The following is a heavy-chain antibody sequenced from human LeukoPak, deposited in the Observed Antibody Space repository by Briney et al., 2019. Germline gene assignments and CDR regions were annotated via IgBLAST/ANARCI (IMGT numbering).Heavy chain of an antibody. D-gene: IGHD3-10*01. CDR3: ARGMDYYGSGSSYPAFFDY. CDR2: INHSGGT. V-gene: IGHV4-34*01. J-gene: IGHJ4*02. CDR1: GGSFSGYY. Sequence: KPSETLSLTCAVYGGSFSGYYWSWIRQPPGKGLEWIGEINHSGGTNYNPSLKSRVTISVDTSKNQFSLKLSSVTAADTALYYCARGMDYYGSGSSYPAFFDYWGQGTLVTVSS.